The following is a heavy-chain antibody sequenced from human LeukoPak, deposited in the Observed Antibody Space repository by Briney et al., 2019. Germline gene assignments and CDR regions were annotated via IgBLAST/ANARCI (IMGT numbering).Heavy chain of an antibody. V-gene: IGHV4-4*07. CDR2: IYTSGST. CDR3: ARGKGGYCSGGSCYWFDP. CDR1: GGSISSYY. Sequence: PSETLSLTCTVSGGSISSYYWSWIRQPAGKGLEWIGRIYTSGSTNYNPSLKSRVTMSVDTSKNQFSLKLSSETAADTAVYYCARGKGGYCSGGSCYWFDPWGQGTLVTVSS. D-gene: IGHD2-15*01. J-gene: IGHJ5*02.